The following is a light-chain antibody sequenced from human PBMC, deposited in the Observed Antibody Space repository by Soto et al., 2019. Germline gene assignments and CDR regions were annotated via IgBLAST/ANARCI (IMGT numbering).Light chain of an antibody. CDR3: SSYAGSNNFV. J-gene: IGLJ1*01. Sequence: QSALTQPPSASGSPGQSVTISCTGTSSDVGGYNYVSWYQQHPGKAPKLMIYEVSKRPSGVPDRFSGSKSGNTASLTVSGLQAEDEADYYCSSYAGSNNFVFGTWTQLTVL. CDR1: SSDVGGYNY. CDR2: EVS. V-gene: IGLV2-8*01.